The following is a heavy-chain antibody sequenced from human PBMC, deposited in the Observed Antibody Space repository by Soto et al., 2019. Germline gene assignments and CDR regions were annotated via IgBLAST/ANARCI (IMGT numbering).Heavy chain of an antibody. CDR2: IFHGGTT. V-gene: IGHV4-38-2*01. D-gene: IGHD3-22*01. CDR3: ERHADSSSYYYPFDY. J-gene: IGHJ4*02. CDR1: RYSISSGYY. Sequence: SETLSLTCFVSRYSISSGYYWGWIRQPPGKGLEWIGSIFHGGTTYYNPSLKSRLTISVDTSKNQFSLTLSSVTAADTAVYYCERHADSSSYYYPFDYWGQGSLVTVSS.